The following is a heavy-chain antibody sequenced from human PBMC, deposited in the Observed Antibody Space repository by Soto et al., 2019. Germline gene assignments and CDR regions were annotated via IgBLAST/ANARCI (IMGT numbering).Heavy chain of an antibody. V-gene: IGHV6-1*01. CDR2: TLYRSSKWYN. D-gene: IGHD2-15*01. Sequence: QTLSLTCAISGDSVSTNIAAWSWIRLSPSRGLEWLGRTLYRSSKWYNEYAVSVKSRMTINPDTSKNQFSLQLNSVTPEDTAVYYCARDAAPTLNYHHGMDVWGQGT. J-gene: IGHJ6*02. CDR1: GDSVSTNIAA. CDR3: ARDAAPTLNYHHGMDV.